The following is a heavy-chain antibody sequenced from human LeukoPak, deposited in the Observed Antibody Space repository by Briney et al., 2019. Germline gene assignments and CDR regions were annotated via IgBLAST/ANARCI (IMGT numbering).Heavy chain of an antibody. Sequence: GGSLRLSCVASRFPFSSYWMTWVRQAPGKGLEWVANIKQDGSKKSYVDSVKGRFTISRDNAKNSLYLQMNSLRAEDTAIYYCTRVGYIDEGIDYWGQGTLVTVSS. V-gene: IGHV3-7*04. CDR1: RFPFSSYW. D-gene: IGHD5-24*01. CDR2: IKQDGSKK. CDR3: TRVGYIDEGIDY. J-gene: IGHJ4*01.